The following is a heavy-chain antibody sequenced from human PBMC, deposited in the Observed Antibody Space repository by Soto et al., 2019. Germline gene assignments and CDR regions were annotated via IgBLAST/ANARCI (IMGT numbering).Heavy chain of an antibody. CDR1: GYSFTAYG. Sequence: QVQVVQSGDEVKETGASVRVSCKTSGYSFTAYGISWVRQAPGQGREWMGWISCYNGKTKYAQKVQGRVTMTTDTYTSTGYMGVRRLRSDDTAIYYCARDAPPPELRFLEWHNYDYNGMDVWGQGTTVTVSS. CDR2: ISCYNGKT. D-gene: IGHD3-3*01. CDR3: ARDAPPPELRFLEWHNYDYNGMDV. V-gene: IGHV1-18*01. J-gene: IGHJ6*02.